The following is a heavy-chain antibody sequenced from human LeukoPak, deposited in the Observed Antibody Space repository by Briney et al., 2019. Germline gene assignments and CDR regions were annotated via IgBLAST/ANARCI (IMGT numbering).Heavy chain of an antibody. D-gene: IGHD3-22*01. J-gene: IGHJ4*02. Sequence: KPGGSLRLPCAASGFTFSDYYMSWIRQAPGKGLEWVSYISSSGSTIYYADSVKGRFTISRDNAKNSLYLQMNSLRAEDTAVYYCARVQPHYYDSSGYPPDYWGQGTLVTVSS. CDR3: ARVQPHYYDSSGYPPDY. V-gene: IGHV3-11*01. CDR2: ISSSGSTI. CDR1: GFTFSDYY.